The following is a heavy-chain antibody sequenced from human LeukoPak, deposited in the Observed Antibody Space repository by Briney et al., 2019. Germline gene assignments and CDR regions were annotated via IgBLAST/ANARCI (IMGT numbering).Heavy chain of an antibody. Sequence: SVKVSCKASGGTFSSYAISWVRQAPGQGLEWMGGIIPIFGTANYTQKFQGRVTITADESTSTAYMELSSLRSEDTAVYYCARGGDELEPLDYWGQGTLVTVSS. CDR1: GGTFSSYA. CDR2: IIPIFGTA. D-gene: IGHD1-1*01. J-gene: IGHJ4*02. V-gene: IGHV1-69*13. CDR3: ARGGDELEPLDY.